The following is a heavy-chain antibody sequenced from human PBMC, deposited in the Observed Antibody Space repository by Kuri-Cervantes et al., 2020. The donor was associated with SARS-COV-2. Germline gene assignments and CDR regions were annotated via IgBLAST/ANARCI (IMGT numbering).Heavy chain of an antibody. D-gene: IGHD5-18*01. CDR2: ISWDGGST. CDR3: AKNLYAMDHRERAFDI. Sequence: GESLKISCAASGLTFDDYAMHWVRQAPGKGLEWVSLISWDGGSTYYADSVKGRFTISRDNSKNSLYLQMNSLRAEDTALYYCAKNLYAMDHRERAFDIWGQGTMVTVSS. V-gene: IGHV3-43D*04. CDR1: GLTFDDYA. J-gene: IGHJ3*02.